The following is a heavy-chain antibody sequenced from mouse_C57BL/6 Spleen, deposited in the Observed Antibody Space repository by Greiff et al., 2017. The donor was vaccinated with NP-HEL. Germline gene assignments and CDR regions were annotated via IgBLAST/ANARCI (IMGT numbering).Heavy chain of an antibody. J-gene: IGHJ1*03. CDR1: GYTFTDYN. V-gene: IGHV1-18*01. CDR2: INPNNGGT. CDR3: ARTDYDGYSWYFDV. Sequence: VQLQQSGPELVKPGASVKIPCKASGYTFTDYNMDWVKQSHGKSLEWIGDINPNNGGTIYNQKFKGKATLTVDKSSSTAYMELRSLTSEDTAVYYCARTDYDGYSWYFDVWGTGTTVTVSS. D-gene: IGHD2-3*01.